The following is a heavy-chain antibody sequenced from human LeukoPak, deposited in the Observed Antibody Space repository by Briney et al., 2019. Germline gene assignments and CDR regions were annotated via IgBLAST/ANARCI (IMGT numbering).Heavy chain of an antibody. D-gene: IGHD1-26*01. CDR1: GITLSNYG. Sequence: GGSLRLSCAVSGITLSNYGMSWVRQAPGKGLEWVSVIYSGGNTYYADSVKGRFTTSRDNSKNTLFLQMNSLRAEDTAVYFCARGGSVGSYYYFDYWGQGTLVTVSS. CDR2: IYSGGNT. V-gene: IGHV3-53*01. CDR3: ARGGSVGSYYYFDY. J-gene: IGHJ4*02.